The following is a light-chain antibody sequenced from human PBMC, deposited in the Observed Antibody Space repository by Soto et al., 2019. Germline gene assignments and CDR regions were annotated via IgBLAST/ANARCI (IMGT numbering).Light chain of an antibody. Sequence: EIVLTQSPGTLSLSPGERVTLSCRASQSVSSSYLAWYQQKPGQAPRLLIYGASSRATGIPDRFSGSGSGTDFTPTITRLEPEDFAVYYCQHYRTSFGGGTKVEIK. CDR1: QSVSSSY. V-gene: IGKV3-20*01. J-gene: IGKJ4*01. CDR2: GAS. CDR3: QHYRTS.